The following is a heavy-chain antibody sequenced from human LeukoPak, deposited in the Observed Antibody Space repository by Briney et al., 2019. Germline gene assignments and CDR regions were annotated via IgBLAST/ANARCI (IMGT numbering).Heavy chain of an antibody. Sequence: SETLSLTCAVYGGSFSGYYWSWIRQPPGKGLEWIGEINHSGSTNYNPSLKSRVTISVDTSKNQFSLKLSSVTAADTAVYYCARGPGILWFGELFTFVSGGTMFDYWGQGTLVTVSS. D-gene: IGHD3-10*01. V-gene: IGHV4-34*01. CDR2: INHSGST. CDR1: GGSFSGYY. CDR3: ARGPGILWFGELFTFVSGGTMFDY. J-gene: IGHJ4*02.